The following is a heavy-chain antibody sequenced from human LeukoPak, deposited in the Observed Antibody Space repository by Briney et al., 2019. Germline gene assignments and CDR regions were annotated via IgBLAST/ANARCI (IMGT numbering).Heavy chain of an antibody. Sequence: GGSLRLSCAASGFTFSSYAMSWVRQAPGKGLEWVSAISGSGGNTYYANSMQGRFTICRGNSKNTLYLQINSLRAEDTAVYYCARGAVLRFLEWAPRAYYFDYWGQGTLVTVSS. D-gene: IGHD3-3*01. J-gene: IGHJ4*02. V-gene: IGHV3-23*01. CDR3: ARGAVLRFLEWAPRAYYFDY. CDR2: ISGSGGNT. CDR1: GFTFSSYA.